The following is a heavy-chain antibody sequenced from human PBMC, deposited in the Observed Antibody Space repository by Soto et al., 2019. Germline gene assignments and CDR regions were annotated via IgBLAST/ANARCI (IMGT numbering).Heavy chain of an antibody. V-gene: IGHV3-30-3*01. CDR1: GLIFRDYA. D-gene: IGHD6-6*01. Sequence: PGGSLSLSCVASGLIFRDYAMHWARQAPGKGLEWVALISPAGTNQYYADSAKGRFTISRDNSKNTLYLQMNSLRPEDTGLYYCARENSRISPRLFQHWGHGTLVTVSS. CDR2: ISPAGTNQ. J-gene: IGHJ1*01. CDR3: ARENSRISPRLFQH.